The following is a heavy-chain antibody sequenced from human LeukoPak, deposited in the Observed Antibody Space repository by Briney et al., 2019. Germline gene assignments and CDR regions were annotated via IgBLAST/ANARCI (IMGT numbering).Heavy chain of an antibody. Sequence: SETLTLTCSVSGGPISSGGYYWSWIRQHPGLGLESIGHVYHSETTNYNPSHKSRVTISAGTSKNQFSLKLNSVTAADTAVYFCARWAVRGVVNCDYWGQGIRVTVSS. D-gene: IGHD3-10*01. J-gene: IGHJ4*02. CDR2: VYHSETT. CDR3: ARWAVRGVVNCDY. CDR1: GGPISSGGYY. V-gene: IGHV4-31*03.